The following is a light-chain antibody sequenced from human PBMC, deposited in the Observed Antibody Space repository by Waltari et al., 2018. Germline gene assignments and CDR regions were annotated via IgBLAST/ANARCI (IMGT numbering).Light chain of an antibody. CDR3: LLSYSGAREV. CDR1: TGAVTSAHY. J-gene: IGLJ3*02. CDR2: DTS. V-gene: IGLV7-46*01. Sequence: QAVVTQEPSLTVSPGGTVTLTCGSSTGAVTSAHYPYWFQQKPGQAPRTLIYDTSNKHSWTPARFSGSLLGGKAALTLSGAQPEDEAEYYCLLSYSGAREVFGGGTKLTVL.